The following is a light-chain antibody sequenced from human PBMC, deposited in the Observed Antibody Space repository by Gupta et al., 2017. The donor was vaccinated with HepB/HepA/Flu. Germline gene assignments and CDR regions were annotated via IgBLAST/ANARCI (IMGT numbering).Light chain of an antibody. Sequence: QSVLTQPHSVSGAPGQRVTISCTGSSSNIGAGYDVHWYQQLPGTAPKLLIYGNSNRRSGVPDRFSGSKSGTSASLAITGLQAEEEADYYCQSYDSSMSGPAFGGGTKLTVL. CDR1: SSNIGAGYD. CDR2: GNS. CDR3: QSYDSSMSGPA. J-gene: IGLJ2*01. V-gene: IGLV1-40*01.